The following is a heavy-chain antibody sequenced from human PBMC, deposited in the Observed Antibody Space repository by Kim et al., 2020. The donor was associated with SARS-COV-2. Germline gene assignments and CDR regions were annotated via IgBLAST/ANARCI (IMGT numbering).Heavy chain of an antibody. D-gene: IGHD3-10*01. CDR2: ST. CDR3: ARDLDWWGVA. V-gene: IGHV4-39*07. J-gene: IGHJ5*02. Sequence: STYYNPSLKSRVTISVDTSKNQFSLKLSSVTAADTAVYYCARDLDWWGVAWGQGTLVTVSS.